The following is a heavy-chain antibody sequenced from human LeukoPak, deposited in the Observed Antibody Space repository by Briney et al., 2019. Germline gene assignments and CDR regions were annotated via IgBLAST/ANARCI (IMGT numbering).Heavy chain of an antibody. CDR2: ISDDGNNK. Sequence: GGSLRLSCAASGFTFSRNAMHWVRQAPGKGLEWVAVISDDGNNKYYADSVKGRFTISRDNAKNSMYLQMNSLRAEDTAVYYCAKDRSLITLHGFDPWGQGTLVTVSS. D-gene: IGHD4/OR15-4a*01. CDR1: GFTFSRNA. CDR3: AKDRSLITLHGFDP. J-gene: IGHJ5*02. V-gene: IGHV3-30-3*01.